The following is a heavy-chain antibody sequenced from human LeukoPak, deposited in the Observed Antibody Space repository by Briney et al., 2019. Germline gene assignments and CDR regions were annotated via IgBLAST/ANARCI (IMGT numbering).Heavy chain of an antibody. V-gene: IGHV3-74*01. CDR3: ARGSSSTLFDY. Sequence: PGGSLRLSCAASGFTFSSYWMHWVRQAPGKGLVWVSRINSDGSSTSYADSVKGRFTISRDNAKDTLYLQMNSLRAEDTAVYYCARGSSSTLFDYWGQGTLVTVSS. CDR2: INSDGSST. D-gene: IGHD6-6*01. CDR1: GFTFSSYW. J-gene: IGHJ4*02.